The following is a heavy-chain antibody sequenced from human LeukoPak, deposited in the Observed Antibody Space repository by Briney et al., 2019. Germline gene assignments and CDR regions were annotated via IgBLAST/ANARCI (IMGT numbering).Heavy chain of an antibody. CDR3: ARGSKWFDP. CDR1: GGSISSSSYY. V-gene: IGHV4-39*01. Sequence: SETLSLTCTVSGGSISSSSYYWGWIRQPPGEGLEWIGSIYYSGSTYYNPSLKSRVTISVDTSKNQFSLKLSSVTAADTAVYYCARGSKWFDPWGQGTLVTVSS. D-gene: IGHD2-2*01. CDR2: IYYSGST. J-gene: IGHJ5*02.